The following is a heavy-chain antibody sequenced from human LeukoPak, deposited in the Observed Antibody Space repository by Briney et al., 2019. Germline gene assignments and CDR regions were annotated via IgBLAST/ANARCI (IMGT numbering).Heavy chain of an antibody. CDR2: IYYSGST. CDR3: AREIVVVPDSSGWFDP. D-gene: IGHD2-2*01. J-gene: IGHJ5*02. Sequence: SETLSLTCTVSGGSISSGDYYRSWIRQPPGKGLEWIGYIYYSGSTYYNPSLKSRVTISVDTSKNQFSLKLSSVTAADTAVYYCAREIVVVPDSSGWFDPWGQGTLVTVSS. CDR1: GGSISSGDYY. V-gene: IGHV4-30-4*08.